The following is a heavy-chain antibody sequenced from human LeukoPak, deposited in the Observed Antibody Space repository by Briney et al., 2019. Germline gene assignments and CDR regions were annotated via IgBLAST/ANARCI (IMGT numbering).Heavy chain of an antibody. Sequence: PSETLSLTCTVSGGSISSSSYYWGWIRQPPGKGLEWIGSIYYSGSTYYNPSLKSRVTISVDTSKNQFSLKLSSVTAADTAVYYCARGPSSGWCLFDYWGQGTLVTVSS. J-gene: IGHJ4*02. D-gene: IGHD6-19*01. CDR2: IYYSGST. CDR1: GGSISSSSYY. CDR3: ARGPSSGWCLFDY. V-gene: IGHV4-39*01.